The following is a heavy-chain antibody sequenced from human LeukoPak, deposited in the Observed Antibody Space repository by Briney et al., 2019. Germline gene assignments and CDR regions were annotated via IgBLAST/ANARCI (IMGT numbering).Heavy chain of an antibody. J-gene: IGHJ5*02. CDR3: AWYSCSSGWFDP. V-gene: IGHV4-39*01. Sequence: LETLSLTCTPSLGSICGSGYYWGWIRQPPGKGLEWIGINYFSGSTYYNPPLNSRVTISVDPSKNQFSLKLSSVTASDTAFYYCAWYSCSSGWFDPWGQGTLVTVSS. CDR1: LGSICGSGYY. CDR2: NYFSGST. D-gene: IGHD6-6*01.